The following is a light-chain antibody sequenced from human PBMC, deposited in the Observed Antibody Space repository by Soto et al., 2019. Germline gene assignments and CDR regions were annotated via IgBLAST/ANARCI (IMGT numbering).Light chain of an antibody. Sequence: AIQLTQSPSSLSASVGDRVTITCRASQGISSALAWYQQKPGKAPKLLIYDASSLESGVPSRFSGSGSGTDFTLTISSLQPEDFATYYCQQFNLFGPGTKVDIK. CDR3: QQFNL. J-gene: IGKJ3*01. CDR2: DAS. V-gene: IGKV1-13*02. CDR1: QGISSA.